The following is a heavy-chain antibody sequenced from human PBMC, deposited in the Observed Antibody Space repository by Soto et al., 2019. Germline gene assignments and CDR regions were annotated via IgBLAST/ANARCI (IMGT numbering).Heavy chain of an antibody. J-gene: IGHJ4*02. CDR1: GFTFDDYA. V-gene: IGHV3-43D*03. CDR3: ARSGGYCSSTSCYASHFDY. Sequence: GRSLRLSCTASGFTFDDYAMHWVRQAPGKGLEWVSLISWDGGSTYYADSVKGRFTISRDNSKNSLYLQMNSLRAEDTALYYCARSGGYCSSTSCYASHFDYWGQGTLVTVSS. CDR2: ISWDGGST. D-gene: IGHD2-2*01.